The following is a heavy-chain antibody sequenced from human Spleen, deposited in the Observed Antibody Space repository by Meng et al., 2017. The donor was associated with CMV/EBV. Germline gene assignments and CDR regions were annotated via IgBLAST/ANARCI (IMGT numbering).Heavy chain of an antibody. D-gene: IGHD2-2*01. V-gene: IGHV3-30*04. Sequence: FSSSAMHWVRQAPGKGLEWVAVISYDGSNQYYADSVKGRFTISRDNSKNTLYLQMNSLRAEDTAVYYCARDHTDIVVVPAAPHFDYWGQGTLVTVSS. J-gene: IGHJ4*02. CDR1: FSSSA. CDR3: ARDHTDIVVVPAAPHFDY. CDR2: ISYDGSNQ.